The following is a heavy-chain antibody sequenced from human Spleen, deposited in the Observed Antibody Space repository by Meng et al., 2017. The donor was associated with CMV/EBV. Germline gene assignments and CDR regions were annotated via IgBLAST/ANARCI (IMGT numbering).Heavy chain of an antibody. J-gene: IGHJ6*02. D-gene: IGHD3-9*01. Sequence: ESLKISCAVYGGSFSGYYWSWIRQPPGKGLEWIGEINHSGSTNYNPSLKSRVTISVDTSKNQFSLKLSSVTAADTAVYYCARDQHDILTGSYRYYGLDVWGQGTTVTVSS. V-gene: IGHV4-34*01. CDR1: GGSFSGYY. CDR3: ARDQHDILTGSYRYYGLDV. CDR2: INHSGST.